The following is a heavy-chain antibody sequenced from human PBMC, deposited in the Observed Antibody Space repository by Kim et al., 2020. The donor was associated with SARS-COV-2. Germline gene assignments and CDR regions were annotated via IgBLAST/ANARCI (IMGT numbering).Heavy chain of an antibody. J-gene: IGHJ4*02. CDR1: GFTFSSYS. CDR3: ATKDWEQQLTGYFDY. CDR2: ISSSSSYI. D-gene: IGHD6-13*01. V-gene: IGHV3-21*01. Sequence: GGSLRLSCAASGFTFSSYSMNWVRQAPGKGLEWVSSISSSSSYIYYADSVKGRFTISRDNAKNSLYLQMNSLRAEDTAVYYCATKDWEQQLTGYFDYWGQGTLVTVSS.